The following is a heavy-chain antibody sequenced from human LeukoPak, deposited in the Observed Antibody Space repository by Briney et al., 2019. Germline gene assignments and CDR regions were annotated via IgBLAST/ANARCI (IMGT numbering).Heavy chain of an antibody. V-gene: IGHV3-21*05. CDR2: ISTGTYI. CDR1: GLTFSRIE. Sequence: GESLRLSCVASGLTFSRIEMNWVRQAPGKGLEWISHISTGTYIAYTDSVKGRFTISRNNAKNSLDLQMNSLIAEDTAVYYCARDNQNKAFFDYWGQRTLVTVSS. J-gene: IGHJ4*02. CDR3: ARDNQNKAFFDY.